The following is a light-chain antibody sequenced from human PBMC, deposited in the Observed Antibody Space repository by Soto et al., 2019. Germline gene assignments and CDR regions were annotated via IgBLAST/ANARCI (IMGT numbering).Light chain of an antibody. V-gene: IGKV3-15*01. J-gene: IGKJ2*03. CDR1: QSVNNR. CDR3: QQYYDWYS. CDR2: GAS. Sequence: VVLTQSPATLSVSPGDRATLSCRASQSVNNRLAWYQQKPGQAPRLLIYGASTRATGIPARFSGSGSGTELTLTISSLQSEDFAVYYCQQYYDWYSFGQGTKLDI.